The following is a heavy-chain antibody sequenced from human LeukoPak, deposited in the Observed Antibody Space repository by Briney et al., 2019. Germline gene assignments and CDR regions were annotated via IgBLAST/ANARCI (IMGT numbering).Heavy chain of an antibody. CDR1: GGSFSGYY. D-gene: IGHD3-10*01. V-gene: IGHV4-34*01. CDR3: ARHPVRGVTRHPFDY. J-gene: IGHJ4*02. Sequence: SETLSLTCAVYGGSFSGYYWSWIRQPPGKGLEWIGEINHSGSTNYNPSLKSRVTISVDTSKNQFSLKLSSVTAADTAVYHCARHPVRGVTRHPFDYWGQGTLVTVSS. CDR2: INHSGST.